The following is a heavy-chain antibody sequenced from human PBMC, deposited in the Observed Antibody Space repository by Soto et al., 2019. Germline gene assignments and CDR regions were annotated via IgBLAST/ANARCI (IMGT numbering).Heavy chain of an antibody. J-gene: IGHJ4*02. CDR1: GYTFTSYY. Sequence: QVQLVQSGAEVKKPGASVKVSCKASGYTFTSYYMHWVRQAPGQGLEWMGIINPSGGSTSYAQKFQGGDTMPGHTSTSTVYRGLGSLRSGDRAVYYRAREIGGGGMYFDYWGQGTLVTVSS. V-gene: IGHV1-46*03. CDR2: INPSGGST. CDR3: AREIGGGGMYFDY. D-gene: IGHD3-10*01.